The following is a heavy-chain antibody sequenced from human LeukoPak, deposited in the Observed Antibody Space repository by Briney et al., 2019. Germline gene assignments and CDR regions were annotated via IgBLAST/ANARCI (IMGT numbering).Heavy chain of an antibody. V-gene: IGHV4-59*01. CDR2: IYYSGSA. Sequence: SETLSLTCTVSGGSISSYYWSWIRQPPGKGLEWIGHIYYSGSANYNPSLKSRVTISVDTSKNQFSLKLSSVTAADTAVYYCARVSGYSSPYYYYMDVWGKGTTVTVSS. D-gene: IGHD5-18*01. J-gene: IGHJ6*03. CDR3: ARVSGYSSPYYYYMDV. CDR1: GGSISSYY.